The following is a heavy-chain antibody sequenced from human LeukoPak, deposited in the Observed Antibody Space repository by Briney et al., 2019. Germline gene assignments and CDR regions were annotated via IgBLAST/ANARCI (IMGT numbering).Heavy chain of an antibody. Sequence: PSETLSLTCTVSGGSISSSSYYWGWIRQPPGKGLEWIGSIYYSGSTYYNPSLKSRVTISVDTSKNQFSLKLSSVTAADTAVYYCARRAVTAPYYFDYWGQGTLVTVSS. CDR2: IYYSGST. CDR3: ARRAVTAPYYFDY. J-gene: IGHJ4*02. V-gene: IGHV4-39*07. D-gene: IGHD6-19*01. CDR1: GGSISSSSYY.